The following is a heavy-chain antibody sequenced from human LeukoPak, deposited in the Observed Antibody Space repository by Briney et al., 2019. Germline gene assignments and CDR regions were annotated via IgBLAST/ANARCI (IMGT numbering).Heavy chain of an antibody. J-gene: IGHJ4*02. D-gene: IGHD3-10*01. CDR2: INSDGSTT. Sequence: GGSLRLSCGASGFTFSSYWMHWVRQAPGKGLVWISRINSDGSTTSYADSVKGRFTISRDNAKNTLYLQMNSLRAEDTAVYYCARGNYYGQDYWGQGTLVTVSS. CDR1: GFTFSSYW. CDR3: ARGNYYGQDY. V-gene: IGHV3-74*01.